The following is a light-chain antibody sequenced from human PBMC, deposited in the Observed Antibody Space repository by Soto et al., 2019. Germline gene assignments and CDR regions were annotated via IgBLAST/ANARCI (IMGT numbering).Light chain of an antibody. CDR3: QQRNTWPPIT. CDR1: SSVSTRD. CDR2: GAS. J-gene: IGKJ5*01. Sequence: EIVLTQSPATLSLSPWERATLSCRASSSVSTRDLAWYQQKPGQAPRLLIYGASTRATGIPDRFGGSGSGTEFTLTISRLEPEDFALYYCQQRNTWPPITFGQGTRLEIK. V-gene: IGKV3D-20*02.